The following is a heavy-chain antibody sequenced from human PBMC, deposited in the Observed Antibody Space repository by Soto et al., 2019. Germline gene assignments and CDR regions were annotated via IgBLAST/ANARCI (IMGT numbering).Heavy chain of an antibody. Sequence: ASGKVSCKASGFTFTSSAVQWVRQARGQRLEWRGWIVVGSGNTNYAQKFQERVTITRDISTSTAYMELSSLRSEDTAVYYCAAWGGCYYKHDAFDIWGQGTTVPVSS. CDR3: AAWGGCYYKHDAFDI. CDR2: IVVGSGNT. V-gene: IGHV1-58*01. CDR1: GFTFTSSA. J-gene: IGHJ3*02. D-gene: IGHD3-3*01.